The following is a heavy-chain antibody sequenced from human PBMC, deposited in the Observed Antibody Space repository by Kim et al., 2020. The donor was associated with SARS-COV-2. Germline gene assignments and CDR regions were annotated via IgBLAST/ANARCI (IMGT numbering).Heavy chain of an antibody. CDR2: IYTSGST. D-gene: IGHD3-3*01. CDR3: AREGFWYDFRPPYNWFDP. CDR1: GGSISSGSYY. Sequence: SETLSLTCTVSGGSISSGSYYWSWIRQPAGKGLEWIGRIYTSGSTNYNPSLKSRVTISVDTSKNQFSLKLSSVTAADTAVYYCAREGFWYDFRPPYNWFDPWGQGTLVTVSS. J-gene: IGHJ5*02. V-gene: IGHV4-61*02.